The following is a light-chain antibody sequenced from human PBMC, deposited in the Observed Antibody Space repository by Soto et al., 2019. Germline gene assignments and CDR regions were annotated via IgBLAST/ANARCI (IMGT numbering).Light chain of an antibody. V-gene: IGKV3-11*01. Sequence: EIVLTQSPATLSLSPGERATLSCRASQSVSSYLAWYQQKPGQAPRLLIYDTSNRATGIPTRFSGSGSGTDFTLIISSLEPEDFAVYYCQQRRNWPTFGQGTRLEI. CDR3: QQRRNWPT. CDR1: QSVSSY. CDR2: DTS. J-gene: IGKJ5*01.